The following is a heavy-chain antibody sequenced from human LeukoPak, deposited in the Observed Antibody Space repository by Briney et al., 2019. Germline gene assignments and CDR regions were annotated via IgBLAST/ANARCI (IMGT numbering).Heavy chain of an antibody. CDR1: DFTFSSYP. Sequence: GGSLRLSCAASDFTFSSYPMNWVRQAPGKGLEWVSSIGTSSDSIYYADSVKGRFTISRDNAKNSLYLQMNSLRVEDTAVYYCARDGDYFGSGNYYHFDYWGQGTLVTVSS. V-gene: IGHV3-21*01. D-gene: IGHD3-10*01. J-gene: IGHJ4*02. CDR3: ARDGDYFGSGNYYHFDY. CDR2: IGTSSDSI.